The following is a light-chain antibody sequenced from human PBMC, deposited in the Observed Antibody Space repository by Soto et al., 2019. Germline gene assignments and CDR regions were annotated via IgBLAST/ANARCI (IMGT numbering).Light chain of an antibody. V-gene: IGKV3-11*01. J-gene: IGKJ4*01. CDR2: DAS. CDR1: QSVSSY. CDR3: HQRSNWPLT. Sequence: EIVLTQSPATLSLSPGESATLSCRASQSVSSYLAWYQQKPGQAPRLLIYDASNRATGIPARFSGSGSGTDFTLTISSLEPEDFAVYYCHQRSNWPLTFVGGTKGEIK.